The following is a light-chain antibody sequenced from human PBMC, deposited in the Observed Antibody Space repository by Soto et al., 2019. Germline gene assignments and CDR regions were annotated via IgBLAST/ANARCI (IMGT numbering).Light chain of an antibody. CDR1: SSDVGGYNY. Sequence: QSALTQPPSASGSPGQSVASSCTGTSSDVGGYNYVSWYQQPPGKAPKLMIYEVNKGPSGVPDRFSGSKSGNTASLTVSGLQAEDEADYYCSSYTSSSTLYVFGTGTKVTVL. CDR3: SSYTSSSTLYV. CDR2: EVN. V-gene: IGLV2-8*01. J-gene: IGLJ1*01.